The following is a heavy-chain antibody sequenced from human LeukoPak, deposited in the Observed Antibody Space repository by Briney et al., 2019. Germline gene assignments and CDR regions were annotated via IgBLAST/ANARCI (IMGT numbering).Heavy chain of an antibody. CDR3: ARIKGDYYDSSGVIDY. J-gene: IGHJ4*02. CDR1: GFTVSSNY. CDR2: IYSGGST. V-gene: IGHV3-66*01. Sequence: GSLRLSCAASGFTVSSNYMSWVRQAPGKGLEWVSVIYSGGSTYYADSVKGRFTISRDNSKNTLYLQMNSLRAEDTAVYYCARIKGDYYDSSGVIDYWGQGTLVTVSS. D-gene: IGHD3-22*01.